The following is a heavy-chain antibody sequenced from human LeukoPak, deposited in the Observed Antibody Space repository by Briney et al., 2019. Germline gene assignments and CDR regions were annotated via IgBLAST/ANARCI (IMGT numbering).Heavy chain of an antibody. V-gene: IGHV1-18*01. D-gene: IGHD4-17*01. CDR2: ISAHNGLT. Sequence: ASVKVSCKASGPTTDSYGITWVRQAPGQGLEWMGWISAHNGLTKYTQKLQGRVTMTTDTSTGTAYMELRSLRSDDTAMYYCANRVDYGDYYGLDVWGQGTTVIVSS. CDR1: GPTTDSYG. J-gene: IGHJ6*02. CDR3: ANRVDYGDYYGLDV.